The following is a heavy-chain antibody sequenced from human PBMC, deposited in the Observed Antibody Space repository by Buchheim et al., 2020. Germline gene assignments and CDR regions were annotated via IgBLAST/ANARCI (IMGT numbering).Heavy chain of an antibody. V-gene: IGHV3-30*18. CDR1: GFTFSSYG. J-gene: IGHJ5*02. D-gene: IGHD1-26*01. CDR2: ISYDGSNK. CDR3: AKLGPSVGAFGLS. Sequence: QVQLVESGGGVVQPGRSLRLSCAASGFTFSSYGMHWVRQAPGKGLEWVAVISYDGSNKYYADSVKGRFTISRANSKNTLYLKMNSLRAEDTAVYYCAKLGPSVGAFGLSWGQGTL.